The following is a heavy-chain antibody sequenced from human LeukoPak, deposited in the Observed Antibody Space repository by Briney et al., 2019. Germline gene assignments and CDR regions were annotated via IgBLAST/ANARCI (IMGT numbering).Heavy chain of an antibody. Sequence: KPSETLSLTCTVSGGSISSYYWSLIRQPPGKGLEWIGYIYYSGSTNYNPSLKSRVTISVDTSKNQFSLKLSSVTAADTAVYYCARRSGSSSSPLDYWGQGTLVTVSS. CDR1: GGSISSYY. J-gene: IGHJ4*02. D-gene: IGHD6-13*01. CDR2: IYYSGST. CDR3: ARRSGSSSSPLDY. V-gene: IGHV4-59*01.